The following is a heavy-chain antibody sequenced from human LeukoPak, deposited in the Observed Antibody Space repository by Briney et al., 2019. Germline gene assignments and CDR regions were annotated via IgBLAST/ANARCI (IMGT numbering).Heavy chain of an antibody. CDR2: IWYDGSRK. CDR3: ARADCSSSSCPSKFDY. J-gene: IGHJ4*02. Sequence: GGSLRLSCVASGFTFTNYGLHWVRQAPGKGLEWVAVIWYDGSRKYYADSVKGRFTISRDNSKNTLSLQMDSLRVEDTVVYYCARADCSSSSCPSKFDYWGQGTLVTVSS. CDR1: GFTFTNYG. V-gene: IGHV3-33*01. D-gene: IGHD2-2*01.